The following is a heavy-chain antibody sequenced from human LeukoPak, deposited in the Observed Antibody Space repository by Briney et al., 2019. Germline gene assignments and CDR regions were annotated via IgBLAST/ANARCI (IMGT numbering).Heavy chain of an antibody. CDR2: IFPSGGEI. J-gene: IGHJ4*02. CDR1: GFTFSTFA. V-gene: IGHV3-23*01. CDR3: AKRYSSSWYSPDY. D-gene: IGHD6-13*01. Sequence: GGSLRLSCVASGFTFSTFAMIWVRQPPGKGLEWVSSIFPSGGEIHYADSVRGRFTISRDNSKSTLSLQMNSLRAEDTAVYYCAKRYSSSWYSPDYWGQGTLVTVSS.